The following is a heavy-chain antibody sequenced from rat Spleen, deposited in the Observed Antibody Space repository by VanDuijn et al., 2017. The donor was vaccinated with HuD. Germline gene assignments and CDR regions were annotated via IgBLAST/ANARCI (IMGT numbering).Heavy chain of an antibody. CDR1: GFSLSNYG. J-gene: IGHJ4*01. D-gene: IGHD1-11*01. Sequence: QVQLKESGPGLVQPSQTLSLTCTVSGFSLSNYGVFWVRQPPGRGLEWLGVIWGNGNTNYNSALKSRLSISRDTSKSQVFLKMNSLQTEDTATYYCARDYGGYSEDYVMDAWGQGASVTVSS. CDR2: IWGNGNT. CDR3: ARDYGGYSEDYVMDA. V-gene: IGHV2-13*01.